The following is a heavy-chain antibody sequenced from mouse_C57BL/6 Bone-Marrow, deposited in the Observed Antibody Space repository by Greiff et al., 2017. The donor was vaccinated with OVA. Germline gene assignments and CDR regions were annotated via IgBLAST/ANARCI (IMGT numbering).Heavy chain of an antibody. J-gene: IGHJ3*01. CDR3: ARDREFAY. Sequence: EVQLVESEGGLVQPGSSMKLSCTASGFTFSDYYMAWVRQVPEKGLEWVANINYDGSSTYYLDSLKSRFIISRDNAKNILYLQMSSLKSEDTATYYCARDREFAYWGQGTLVTVSA. CDR2: INYDGSST. CDR1: GFTFSDYY. D-gene: IGHD3-1*01. V-gene: IGHV5-16*01.